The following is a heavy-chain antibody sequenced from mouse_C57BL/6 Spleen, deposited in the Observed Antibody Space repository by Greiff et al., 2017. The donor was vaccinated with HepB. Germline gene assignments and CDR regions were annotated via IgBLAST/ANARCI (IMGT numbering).Heavy chain of an antibody. CDR3: ARGPYYYGSSPYLDV. V-gene: IGHV1-20*01. CDR1: GYSFTGYF. Sequence: EVKLQESGPELVKPGDSVKISCKASGYSFTGYFMNWVMQSHGKSLEWIGRINPYNGDSFYNQKFKGKATLTVDKSSSTAHMELRSLTSEDSAVYYCARGPYYYGSSPYLDVWGTGTTVTVSS. J-gene: IGHJ1*03. CDR2: INPYNGDS. D-gene: IGHD1-1*01.